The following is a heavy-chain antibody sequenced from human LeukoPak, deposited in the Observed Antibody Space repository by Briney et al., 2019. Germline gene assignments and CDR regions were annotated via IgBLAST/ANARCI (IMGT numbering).Heavy chain of an antibody. Sequence: SGGSLRLSCAASGFTFSSYGMHWVRQAPGKGLEWVAVISYDGSNKYYADSVKGRFTISRDNSKNTLYLQMNSLRAEDTAVYYCAKGEGLRYFDWPDYWGQGTLVTVSS. CDR1: GFTFSSYG. V-gene: IGHV3-30*18. CDR3: AKGEGLRYFDWPDY. D-gene: IGHD3-9*01. J-gene: IGHJ4*02. CDR2: ISYDGSNK.